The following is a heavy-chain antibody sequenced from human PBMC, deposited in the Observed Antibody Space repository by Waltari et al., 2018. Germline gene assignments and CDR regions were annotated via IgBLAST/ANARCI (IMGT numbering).Heavy chain of an antibody. Sequence: QVQLQESGPGLVKPSETLSLTCTVSGGSISSYYWSWVRQPPGKGLEWIGYLYYSGSTNYNPSLKSRVTISVDTSKNQFSLKLSSVTAADTAVYYCAREGSIAAAGTIDYWGQGTLVTVSS. V-gene: IGHV4-59*01. D-gene: IGHD6-13*01. CDR2: LYYSGST. J-gene: IGHJ4*02. CDR1: GGSISSYY. CDR3: AREGSIAAAGTIDY.